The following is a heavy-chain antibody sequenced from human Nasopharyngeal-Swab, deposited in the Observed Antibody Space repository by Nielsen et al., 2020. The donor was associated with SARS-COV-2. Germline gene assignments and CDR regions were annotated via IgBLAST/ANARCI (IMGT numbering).Heavy chain of an antibody. J-gene: IGHJ3*02. CDR2: ISYDENNK. D-gene: IGHD4-17*01. CDR1: GFTFSDHA. CDR3: AKSLYGDYVDGFDI. V-gene: IGHV3-30*18. Sequence: GGSLRLSCAASGFTFSDHAIHWVRQAPGKGLEWVAVISYDENNKYYADSVKGRFTISRDSSRKTLYLQMNSLRAEDTAVYYCAKSLYGDYVDGFDIWGQGTMVTVSS.